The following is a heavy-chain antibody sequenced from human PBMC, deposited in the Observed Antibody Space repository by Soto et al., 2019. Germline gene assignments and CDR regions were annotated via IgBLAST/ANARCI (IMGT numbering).Heavy chain of an antibody. J-gene: IGHJ5*02. CDR3: ATRITVFGLLIPPFDP. D-gene: IGHD3-3*01. CDR2: INHTGGT. CDR1: GGCVNGYY. Sequence: SEPLSLTCAVFGGCVNGYYWNWIRQPPGKGLEWIGEINHTGGTHYNTSLKSRVTMSVDTSKNQFSLRLSSVTAADTAIYYCATRITVFGLLIPPFDPWGQGTQVTVSS. V-gene: IGHV4-34*01.